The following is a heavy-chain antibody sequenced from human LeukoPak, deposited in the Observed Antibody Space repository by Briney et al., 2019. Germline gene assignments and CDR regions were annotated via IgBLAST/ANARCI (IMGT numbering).Heavy chain of an antibody. CDR3: ASPDYYDSSGYYFNAFDI. CDR2: IRYDGSNK. D-gene: IGHD3-22*01. CDR1: GFTFSSYG. Sequence: PGGSLRLSCAASGFTFSSYGMHWVRQAPGKGLEWVAFIRYDGSNKYYADSVKGRFTISRDNSKNTLYLQMNSLRAEDTAVYYCASPDYYDSSGYYFNAFDIWGQGTMVTVSS. V-gene: IGHV3-30*02. J-gene: IGHJ3*02.